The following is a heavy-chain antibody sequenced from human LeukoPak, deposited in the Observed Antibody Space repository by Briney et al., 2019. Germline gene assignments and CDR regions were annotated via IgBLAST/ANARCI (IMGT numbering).Heavy chain of an antibody. CDR3: ARARAAGGSNFDY. Sequence: GESLQISCKGSGYSFTSYGISWVRQAPGQGLEWMGWISAYNGNTNYAQKLQGRVTMTTDTSTSTAYMELRSLRSDDTAVYYCARARAAGGSNFDYWGQGTLVTVSS. D-gene: IGHD6-13*01. J-gene: IGHJ4*02. V-gene: IGHV1-18*01. CDR2: ISAYNGNT. CDR1: GYSFTSYG.